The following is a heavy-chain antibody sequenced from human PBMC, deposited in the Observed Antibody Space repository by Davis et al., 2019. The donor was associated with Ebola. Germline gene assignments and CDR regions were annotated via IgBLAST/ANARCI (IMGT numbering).Heavy chain of an antibody. CDR3: ARDRGGRYCSSTSCWYSYFDY. J-gene: IGHJ4*02. CDR2: ISAYNGNT. CDR1: GYTFTSYA. Sequence: ASVKVSCKASGYTFTSYAMHWVRQAPGQGLEWMGWISAYNGNTNYAQKLQGRVTMTTDTSTSTAYMELRSLRADDTAVYYCARDRGGRYCSSTSCWYSYFDYWGQGTLVTVSS. V-gene: IGHV1-18*01. D-gene: IGHD2-2*01.